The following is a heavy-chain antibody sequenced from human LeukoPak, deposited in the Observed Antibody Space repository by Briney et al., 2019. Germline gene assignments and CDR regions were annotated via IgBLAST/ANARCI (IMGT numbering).Heavy chain of an antibody. CDR2: IYYSGST. D-gene: IGHD3-10*01. CDR1: GGSISSGGYY. Sequence: SQTLSLTCTVSGGSISSGGYYWSWIRQHPGKGLEWIGYIYYSGSTYYSPSLKSRVTISVDTSKNQFSLKLSSVTAADTAVYYCARGTMVRGVIRVNFDYWGQGTLVTVSS. V-gene: IGHV4-31*03. CDR3: ARGTMVRGVIRVNFDY. J-gene: IGHJ4*02.